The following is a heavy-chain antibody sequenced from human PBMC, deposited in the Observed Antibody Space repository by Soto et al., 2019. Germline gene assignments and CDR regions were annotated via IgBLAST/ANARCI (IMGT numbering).Heavy chain of an antibody. CDR3: ARAWGYSYGFDP. J-gene: IGHJ5*02. D-gene: IGHD5-18*01. Sequence: QVQLVQSGAEVKKPGASVKVSCKASGYTFTSYGISWVRQAPGQGLEWMGWISAYNGNTNYAQKLQGRVTMTTDTTTSTGYMELRSPKSDDTAVYYCARAWGYSYGFDPWGQGTLVTVSS. CDR1: GYTFTSYG. CDR2: ISAYNGNT. V-gene: IGHV1-18*01.